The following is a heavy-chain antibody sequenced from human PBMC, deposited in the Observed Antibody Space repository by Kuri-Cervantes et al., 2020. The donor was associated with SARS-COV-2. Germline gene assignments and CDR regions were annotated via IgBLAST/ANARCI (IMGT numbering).Heavy chain of an antibody. V-gene: IGHV4-39*01. CDR2: IYYSGST. J-gene: IGHJ4*02. Sequence: GSLRLSCTVSGGSISSGGYYWSWIRQPPGKGLEWIGSIYYSGSTYYNPSLKSRVTISVDTSKNQFSLKLSSVTAADTAVYYCARLTTSYFDYWGQGTLVTVSS. CDR1: GGSISSGGYY. CDR3: ARLTTSYFDY. D-gene: IGHD4-11*01.